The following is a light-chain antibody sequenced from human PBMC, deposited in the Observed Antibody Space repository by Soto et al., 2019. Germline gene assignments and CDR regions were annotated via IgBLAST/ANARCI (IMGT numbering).Light chain of an antibody. J-gene: IGKJ4*01. CDR3: HQRSNWPLT. CDR2: DVS. V-gene: IGKV3-11*01. Sequence: EVVLTQSPDTLSLSPGGSATLSCRASQSVSSYLAWYQQRPGQALRLLIYDVSKRATGIPARFSGSGSRTDFTLTITSLEPEVFAIYFCHQRSNWPLTFGGGTKLEIK. CDR1: QSVSSY.